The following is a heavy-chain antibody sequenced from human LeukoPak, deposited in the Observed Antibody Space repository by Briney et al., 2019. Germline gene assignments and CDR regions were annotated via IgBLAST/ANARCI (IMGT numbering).Heavy chain of an antibody. CDR1: GFTFNNYN. D-gene: IGHD1-26*01. CDR3: ARDPYSGNYGNYYYYYMDV. CDR2: ITSSGTYI. V-gene: IGHV3-21*01. J-gene: IGHJ6*03. Sequence: SGGSLRLSCAAYGFTFNNYNMNWVRQAPGKAMEWVSSITSSGTYIFYADSVKGRFTISRDNAKNSLYLQMNSLGPDDTAVYYCARDPYSGNYGNYYYYYMDVWGKGTTVTVSS.